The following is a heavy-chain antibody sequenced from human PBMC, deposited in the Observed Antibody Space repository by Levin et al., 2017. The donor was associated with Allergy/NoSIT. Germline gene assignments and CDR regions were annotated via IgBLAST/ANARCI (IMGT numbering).Heavy chain of an antibody. CDR1: GYTFTSYY. V-gene: IGHV1-46*01. J-gene: IGHJ3*02. CDR2: INPSGGST. CDR3: ARAVKGYSSGWYEGLGAFDI. Sequence: AASVKVSCKASGYTFTSYYMHWVRQAPGQGLEWMGIINPSGGSTSYAQKFQGRVTMTRDTSTSTVYMELSSLRSEDTAVYYCARAVKGYSSGWYEGLGAFDIWGQGTMVTVSS. D-gene: IGHD6-19*01.